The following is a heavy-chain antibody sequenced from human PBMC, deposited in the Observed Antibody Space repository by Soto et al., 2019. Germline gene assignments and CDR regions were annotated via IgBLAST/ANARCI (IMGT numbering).Heavy chain of an antibody. CDR2: ISYDGSNK. CDR1: GFTFSSYA. D-gene: IGHD3-10*01. CDR3: ARGRSSGVVRGLDY. V-gene: IGHV3-30-3*01. J-gene: IGHJ4*02. Sequence: QVQLVESGGGVVQPGRSLRLSCAASGFTFSSYAMHWVRQAPGKGLEWVAVISYDGSNKYYADSVKGRFTISRDNXXNTLYLQMNSLRAEDTAVYYCARGRSSGVVRGLDYWGQGTLVTVSS.